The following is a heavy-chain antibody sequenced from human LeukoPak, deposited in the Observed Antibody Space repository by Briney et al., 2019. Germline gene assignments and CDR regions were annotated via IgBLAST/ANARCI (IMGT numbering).Heavy chain of an antibody. V-gene: IGHV4-39*01. Sequence: PSETLSLTRTVSGGSISSSSYYWGWIRQPPGKGLEWIGSIYYSGSTYYNPSLKSRVTISVDTSKNQFSLKLSSVTAADTAVYYCARPYSSSWSINVDAFDIWGQGTMVTVSS. CDR2: IYYSGST. CDR1: GGSISSSSYY. D-gene: IGHD6-13*01. J-gene: IGHJ3*02. CDR3: ARPYSSSWSINVDAFDI.